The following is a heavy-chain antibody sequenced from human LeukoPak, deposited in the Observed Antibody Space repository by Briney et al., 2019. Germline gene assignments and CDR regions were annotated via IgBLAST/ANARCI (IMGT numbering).Heavy chain of an antibody. Sequence: SETLSPTCAVYSGSFSGYYWSWIRQPPGKGLEWIGEINDSGSVNCNPSLKNRVTLSVDTSKNQFSLRLSSVAAADTAVYYCARRLVDSGASQVSDNWGQGTLVTVSS. CDR3: ARRLVDSGASQVSDN. D-gene: IGHD2-15*01. CDR1: SGSFSGYY. J-gene: IGHJ4*02. V-gene: IGHV4-34*01. CDR2: INDSGSV.